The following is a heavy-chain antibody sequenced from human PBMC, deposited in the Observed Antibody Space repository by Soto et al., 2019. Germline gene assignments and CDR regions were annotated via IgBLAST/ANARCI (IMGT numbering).Heavy chain of an antibody. D-gene: IGHD6-19*01. Sequence: PGGSLRLSCAASGFTFSSYGMHWVRQAPGKGLEWVAVISYDGSNKYYADSVKGRFTISRDNSKNTLYLQMNSLRAEDTAVYYCAKDARVAVAANWFDPWGQGTLVTVSS. V-gene: IGHV3-30*18. CDR3: AKDARVAVAANWFDP. CDR2: ISYDGSNK. CDR1: GFTFSSYG. J-gene: IGHJ5*02.